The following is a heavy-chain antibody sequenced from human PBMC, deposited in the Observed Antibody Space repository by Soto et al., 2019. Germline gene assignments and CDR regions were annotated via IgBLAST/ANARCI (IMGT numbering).Heavy chain of an antibody. Sequence: PGGSLRLSCVASGVTFSIYAMSWVRQAPGKGLEWVSTISGGGGPTYYADSVKGRFTSSRDNSKNTLYLQMNSLRAEDTALYYCAKIRDSWTDYWGQGTLVTVSS. D-gene: IGHD1-26*01. J-gene: IGHJ4*02. CDR2: ISGGGGPT. CDR1: GVTFSIYA. CDR3: AKIRDSWTDY. V-gene: IGHV3-23*01.